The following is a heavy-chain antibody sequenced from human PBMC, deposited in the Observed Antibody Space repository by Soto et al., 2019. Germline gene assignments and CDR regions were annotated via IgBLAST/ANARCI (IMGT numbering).Heavy chain of an antibody. J-gene: IGHJ4*02. Sequence: QPGGSLRLSCAASGFTFSDHSVSWIRQAPGKGLEWVSAISGSGGSTYYADSVKGRFTISRDNSKNTLHLQMNSLRAEDTAVYYCAKDQGYNYGYPRYWGQGTLVTVSS. CDR2: ISGSGGST. V-gene: IGHV3-23*01. CDR1: GFTFSDHS. CDR3: AKDQGYNYGYPRY. D-gene: IGHD5-18*01.